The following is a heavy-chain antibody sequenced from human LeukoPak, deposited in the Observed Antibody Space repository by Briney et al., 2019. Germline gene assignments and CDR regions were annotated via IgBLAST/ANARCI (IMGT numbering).Heavy chain of an antibody. CDR3: ARVGSWDAYDV. Sequence: PGGSLRLSCAASGFTVTTNYIVWVRQAPGKGLEWVSGMFGGGGTYYADSVKGRFTISRDNSKNTLYLQMGSLRAEDTGVYFCARVGSWDAYDVWGQGTMVTVSS. D-gene: IGHD1-26*01. V-gene: IGHV3-66*02. CDR1: GFTVTTNY. CDR2: MFGGGGT. J-gene: IGHJ3*01.